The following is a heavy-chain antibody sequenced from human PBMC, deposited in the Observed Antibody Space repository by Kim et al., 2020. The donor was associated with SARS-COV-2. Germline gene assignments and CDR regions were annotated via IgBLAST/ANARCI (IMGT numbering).Heavy chain of an antibody. J-gene: IGHJ3*02. CDR2: ISSSGSTI. CDR3: ARDPFGYYDFWSGYYTGAFDI. D-gene: IGHD3-3*01. CDR1: GFTFSSYE. Sequence: GGSLRLSCAASGFTFSSYEMNWVRQDPGKGLEWVSYISSSGSTIYYADSVKGRFTISRDNAKNSLYLQMNSLRAEDTAVYYCARDPFGYYDFWSGYYTGAFDIWSQGTMVTVSS. V-gene: IGHV3-48*03.